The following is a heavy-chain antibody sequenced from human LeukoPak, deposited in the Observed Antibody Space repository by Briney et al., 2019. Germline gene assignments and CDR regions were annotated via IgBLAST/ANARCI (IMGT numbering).Heavy chain of an antibody. D-gene: IGHD6-13*01. CDR3: ARSHSSSWYPGFDY. CDR2: INPNSGGT. J-gene: IGHJ4*02. V-gene: IGHV1-2*06. Sequence: GASVKVSCKASGYTFTGYYMHWVRQAPGQGLEWMGRINPNSGGTNYAQKFQGRVTMTRDTFISTAYMELSRLRSDNTAVYYCARSHSSSWYPGFDYWGQGTLVTVSS. CDR1: GYTFTGYY.